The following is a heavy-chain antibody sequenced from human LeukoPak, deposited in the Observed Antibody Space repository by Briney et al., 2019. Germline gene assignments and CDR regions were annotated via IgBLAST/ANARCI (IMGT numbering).Heavy chain of an antibody. Sequence: TGGTLRLSCAASGFTFSSYSMNWVRQAPGKGLEWVSYISTSSNTIYYADSVKGRFTISRDTAKNSLYLQMNSLRAQDTAIYYCAREWIYYFDSWDQGTLVTVSS. D-gene: IGHD5-12*01. CDR1: GFTFSSYS. CDR3: AREWIYYFDS. CDR2: ISTSSNTI. J-gene: IGHJ4*02. V-gene: IGHV3-48*04.